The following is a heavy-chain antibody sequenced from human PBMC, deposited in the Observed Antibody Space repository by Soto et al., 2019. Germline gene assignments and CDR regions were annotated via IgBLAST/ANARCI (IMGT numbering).Heavy chain of an antibody. D-gene: IGHD3-22*01. CDR1: GFTFSSYG. V-gene: IGHV3-33*01. CDR3: ARGSYYYDSSGYPFDY. CDR2: IWYDGSNK. J-gene: IGHJ4*02. Sequence: PGGSLRLSCAASGFTFSSYGMHWVRQAPGKGLEWVAVIWYDGSNKYYADSVKGRFTISRDNSRNTLYLQMNSLRAEDTAVYYCARGSYYYDSSGYPFDYWGQGTLVTVSS.